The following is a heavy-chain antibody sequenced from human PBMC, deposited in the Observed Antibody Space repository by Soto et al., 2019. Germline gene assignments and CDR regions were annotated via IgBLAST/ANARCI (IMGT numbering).Heavy chain of an antibody. CDR1: GFTFSSYA. D-gene: IGHD3-22*01. Sequence: GGSLRLSCAASGFTFSSYAMSWVRQAPGKGLEWVSAISGSGGSTYYADSVKGRFTISRDNYKNTLYLQMNSLRAEDTAVYYCAKHRGDDSSRYYWDYWGHGTLVTVSS. CDR2: ISGSGGST. CDR3: AKHRGDDSSRYYWDY. J-gene: IGHJ4*01. V-gene: IGHV3-23*01.